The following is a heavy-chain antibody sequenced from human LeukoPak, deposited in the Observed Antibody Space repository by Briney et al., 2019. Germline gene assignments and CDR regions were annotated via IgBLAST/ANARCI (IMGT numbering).Heavy chain of an antibody. CDR1: SYTLNNYG. J-gene: IGHJ3*01. CDR3: ARDGTMGGSALV. D-gene: IGHD1-26*01. CDR2: TSGYNGNI. V-gene: IGHV1-18*01. Sequence: AASVKVSCKTSSYTLNNYGISWVRQAPGQGLEWMGWTSGYNGNINYAQKFQGRVIMTTDTSTSTAYMELRSLRSDDTAVYYCARDGTMGGSALVWGQGTMVTVSS.